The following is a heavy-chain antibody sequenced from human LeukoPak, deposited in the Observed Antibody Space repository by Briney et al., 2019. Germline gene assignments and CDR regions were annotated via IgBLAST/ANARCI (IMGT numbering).Heavy chain of an antibody. V-gene: IGHV3-30*18. Sequence: GGSLRLSCAASGFTFSSSGMHWVRQAPGKGLQWVAVISNDGNYNFYADSVKGRFTISREDSKNTLYLQMDSLRAEDTALYFCAKDRGSSRALDYWGQGTLVTVSS. CDR2: ISNDGNYN. CDR1: GFTFSSSG. D-gene: IGHD6-13*01. CDR3: AKDRGSSRALDY. J-gene: IGHJ4*02.